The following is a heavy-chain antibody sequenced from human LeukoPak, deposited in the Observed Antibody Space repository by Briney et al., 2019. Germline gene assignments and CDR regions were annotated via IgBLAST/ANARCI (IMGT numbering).Heavy chain of an antibody. Sequence: GGSLRLSCAASGFTFSSYSMSWVRQAPGKGLEWVSAISGSGGSTYYADSVKGRFTISRDNSKNTLYLQMNSLRAEDTAVYYCARGDYYAIFDYWGQGTLVTVSS. CDR1: GFTFSSYS. V-gene: IGHV3-23*01. D-gene: IGHD3-10*01. J-gene: IGHJ4*02. CDR2: ISGSGGST. CDR3: ARGDYYAIFDY.